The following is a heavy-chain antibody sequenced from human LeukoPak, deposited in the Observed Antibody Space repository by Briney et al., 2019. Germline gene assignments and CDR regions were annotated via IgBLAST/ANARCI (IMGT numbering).Heavy chain of an antibody. J-gene: IGHJ4*02. CDR3: ARSQYYDSTIDY. CDR2: IYPGDSDT. Sequence: YWSWIRQPPGKGLEWIGYIYPGDSDTRYSPSFQGQVTISADKSISTAYLQWSSLKASDTAMYYCARSQYYDSTIDYWGQGTLVTVSS. D-gene: IGHD3-22*01. CDR1: YW. V-gene: IGHV5-51*01.